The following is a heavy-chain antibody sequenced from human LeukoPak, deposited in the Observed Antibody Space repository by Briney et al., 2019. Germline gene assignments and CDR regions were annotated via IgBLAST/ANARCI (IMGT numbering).Heavy chain of an antibody. Sequence: GGSLRLSCAASGFTFSDYYMSWIRQAPGKGLEWVSSISSGSSYIYYADSVKGRFTISRENAKNSLYLQMDSLRAEDTAVYYCARLTGNYGDYWGQGTLVTVSS. V-gene: IGHV3-11*06. CDR2: ISSGSSYI. CDR1: GFTFSDYY. CDR3: ARLTGNYGDY. J-gene: IGHJ4*02. D-gene: IGHD3-10*01.